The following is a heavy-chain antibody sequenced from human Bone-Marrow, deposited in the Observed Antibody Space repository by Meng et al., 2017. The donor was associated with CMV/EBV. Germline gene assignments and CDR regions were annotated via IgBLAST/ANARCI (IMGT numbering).Heavy chain of an antibody. J-gene: IGHJ5*02. CDR3: ARDVRDRFDP. CDR2: IYYSGST. V-gene: IGHV4-38-2*02. CDR1: GYSISSGYY. Sequence: GSLRLSCTVSGYSISSGYYWGWIRQPPGKGLEWIGSIYYSGSTYYNPSLKSRVTISVDTSKNQFSLKLSSVTAADTAVYYCARDVRDRFDPWGQGTLVTVSS.